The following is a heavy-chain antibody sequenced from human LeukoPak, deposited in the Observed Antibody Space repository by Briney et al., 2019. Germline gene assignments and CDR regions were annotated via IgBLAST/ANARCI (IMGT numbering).Heavy chain of an antibody. CDR1: GFTFSSYS. Sequence: GSLRLSCAASGFTFSSYSMNWVRQAPGKGLEWVSYISSSSSTIYYADSVKGRFTISRDNAKNSLYLQMNSLRAEETAVYYCAELGITMIGGVWGKGTTVTISS. D-gene: IGHD3-10*02. CDR3: AELGITMIGGV. CDR2: ISSSSSTI. J-gene: IGHJ6*04. V-gene: IGHV3-48*01.